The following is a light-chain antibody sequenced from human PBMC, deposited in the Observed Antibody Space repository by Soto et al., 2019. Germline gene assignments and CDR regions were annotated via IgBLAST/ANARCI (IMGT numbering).Light chain of an antibody. CDR2: AAS. J-gene: IGKJ5*01. V-gene: IGKV1-9*01. CDR1: QDITNF. Sequence: DIQLTQSPSFLAASVGDRVPITCRATQDITNFLAWYQQKPGKAPNLLIYAASSLQSGVPSRFSGSGSGTEFTLTISSLKPEDFATYYFHKLNFCPLPFGQGTRPEIK. CDR3: HKLNFCPLP.